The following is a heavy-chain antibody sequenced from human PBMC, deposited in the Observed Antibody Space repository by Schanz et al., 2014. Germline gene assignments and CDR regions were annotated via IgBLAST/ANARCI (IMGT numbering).Heavy chain of an antibody. CDR2: MYINSGST. CDR3: ARDGGRDGYNLAFDV. J-gene: IGHJ3*01. V-gene: IGHV3-66*01. CDR1: GFTFSYYN. D-gene: IGHD5-12*01. Sequence: VQLVESGGGVVQPGGSLRLSCAASGFTFSYYNMNWVRQAPGKGLEWISSMYINSGSTQYADSVKGRFIISRDSSKNTLFLQMNSLRAEDTAVYFCARDGGRDGYNLAFDVWGQGTLVTVSS.